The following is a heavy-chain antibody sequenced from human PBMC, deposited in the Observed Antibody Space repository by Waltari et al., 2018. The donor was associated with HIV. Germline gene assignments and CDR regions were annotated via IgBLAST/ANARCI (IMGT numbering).Heavy chain of an antibody. CDR2: INPKTGDT. J-gene: IGHJ4*02. D-gene: IGHD3-10*01. CDR1: GYAFTGCY. CDR3: ARDPSYGFGENDY. Sequence: QVQLVESGAEVKKPGASLKVSCKASGYAFTGCYIHWVRQAPGQGLEWVGWINPKTGDTNFAQKFQGRVTMTRDTSISTAYMELSRLTSDDTAVYYCARDPSYGFGENDYWGQGTLFTVSS. V-gene: IGHV1-2*02.